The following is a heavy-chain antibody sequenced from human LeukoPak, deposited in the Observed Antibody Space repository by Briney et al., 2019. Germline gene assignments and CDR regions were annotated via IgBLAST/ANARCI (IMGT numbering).Heavy chain of an antibody. J-gene: IGHJ4*02. CDR3: ASGGGPWIQLWTLFDY. CDR1: GGTFSSYA. V-gene: IGHV1-69*01. Sequence: GSSVKVSCKASGGTFSSYAISWVRQAPGQGLEWMGGIIPIFGTANYAQKFQGRVTITADESTSTAYMELSSLRSEDTAVYYCASGGGPWIQLWTLFDYWGQGTLVTVSS. CDR2: IIPIFGTA. D-gene: IGHD5-18*01.